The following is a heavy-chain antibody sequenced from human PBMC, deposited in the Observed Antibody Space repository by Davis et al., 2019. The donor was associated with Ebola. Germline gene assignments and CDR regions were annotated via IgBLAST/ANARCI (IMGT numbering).Heavy chain of an antibody. D-gene: IGHD6-19*01. CDR3: ARGSGWYVY. V-gene: IGHV3-74*01. CDR2: INSDGSST. CDR1: GFTVSSNY. Sequence: HTGGSLRLSCAASGFTVSSNYMSWVRQAPGKGLVWVSRINSDGSSTSYADSVKGRFTISRDNAKNTLYLQMNSLRAEDTAVYYCARGSGWYVYWGQGTLVTVSS. J-gene: IGHJ4*02.